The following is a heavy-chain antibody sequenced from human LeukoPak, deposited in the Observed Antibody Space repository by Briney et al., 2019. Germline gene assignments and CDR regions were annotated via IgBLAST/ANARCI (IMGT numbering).Heavy chain of an antibody. CDR3: ARGLRGGYDNHYYYDGMDV. D-gene: IGHD5-12*01. V-gene: IGHV3-13*01. Sequence: GGSLRLSCAASGFTFSSYDMHWVRQATGKGLEWVSAIGTAGDTYYPGSVKGRFTISRENAKNSLYLQMNSLRAGDTAVYYCARGLRGGYDNHYYYDGMDVWGQGTTVTVSS. CDR2: IGTAGDT. CDR1: GFTFSSYD. J-gene: IGHJ6*02.